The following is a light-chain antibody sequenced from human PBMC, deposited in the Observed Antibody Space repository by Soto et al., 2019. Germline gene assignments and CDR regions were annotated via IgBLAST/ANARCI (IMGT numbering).Light chain of an antibody. J-gene: IGKJ5*01. V-gene: IGKV3-15*01. CDR3: QQYNNWPPIT. CDR1: ESVSSD. Sequence: EIVKTQSPATLSVSPGERATLSCRASESVSSDLAWYQQKPGQAPRLLIYGASTRATGIPARFSGSGSGTEFSPTISSLQSEDFALYYCQQYNNWPPITFGQGTRLDIK. CDR2: GAS.